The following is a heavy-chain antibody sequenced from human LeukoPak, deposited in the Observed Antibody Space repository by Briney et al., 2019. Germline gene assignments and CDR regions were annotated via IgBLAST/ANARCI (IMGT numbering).Heavy chain of an antibody. CDR3: ARGFVLSKFPNYYYYYSMDV. CDR2: IIPIFGTA. Sequence: SVKVSCKASGGTFSSYAISWVRQAPGQGLEWMGGIIPIFGTANYAQKFQGRVTITADKSTSTAYMELSSLRSEDTAVYYRARGFVLSKFPNYYYYYSMDVWGKGTTVTVSS. D-gene: IGHD3-10*01. CDR1: GGTFSSYA. J-gene: IGHJ6*04. V-gene: IGHV1-69*06.